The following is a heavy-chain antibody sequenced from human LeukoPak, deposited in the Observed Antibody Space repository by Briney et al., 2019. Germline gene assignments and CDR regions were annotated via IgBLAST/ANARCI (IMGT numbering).Heavy chain of an antibody. J-gene: IGHJ4*02. D-gene: IGHD4-23*01. Sequence: GGSLRLSCAASGFTFKNYAMNWVRQAPGKGLEWVSAINHSGGSTYYADSVKGRFTISRDNAKNSLYLHMNSLRAEDTAVYYCARDYGGSSPFDYWGQGTLVTVSS. CDR2: INHSGGST. V-gene: IGHV3-23*01. CDR1: GFTFKNYA. CDR3: ARDYGGSSPFDY.